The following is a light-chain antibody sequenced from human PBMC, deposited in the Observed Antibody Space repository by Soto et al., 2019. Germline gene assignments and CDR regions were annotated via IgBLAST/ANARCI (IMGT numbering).Light chain of an antibody. Sequence: QSVLTQPASVSGSPGQSITISCTGTSSDVGGYNYASWYQQHPGKAPKLLIYDVSNRPSVVSNRFSGSKSGNTASLTISGLQAEDEADYYCNSYTSSSNLVFGGGTKLTVL. CDR2: DVS. CDR1: SSDVGGYNY. CDR3: NSYTSSSNLV. J-gene: IGLJ3*02. V-gene: IGLV2-14*01.